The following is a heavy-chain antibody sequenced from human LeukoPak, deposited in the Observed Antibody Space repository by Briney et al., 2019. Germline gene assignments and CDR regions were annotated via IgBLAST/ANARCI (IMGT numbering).Heavy chain of an antibody. CDR1: GFTFSCYA. V-gene: IGHV3-23*01. D-gene: IGHD2-8*01. CDR2: ISDTGATT. Sequence: GGSLRLSCAGSGFTFSCYAMSWVRQAPGKGLEWVSAISDTGATTYDADSVKGRFTISRDNSRSTLYLQMNSLRAEDTALYYCAKDTSIGRYCTNGVCSPFDYWGQGTLVTVSS. CDR3: AKDTSIGRYCTNGVCSPFDY. J-gene: IGHJ4*02.